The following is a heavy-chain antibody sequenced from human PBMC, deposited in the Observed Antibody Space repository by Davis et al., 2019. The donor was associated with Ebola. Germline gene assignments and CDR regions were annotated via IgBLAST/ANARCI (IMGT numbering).Heavy chain of an antibody. CDR1: GYTFTGYY. J-gene: IGHJ4*02. D-gene: IGHD3-10*01. CDR2: INPNSGGT. CDR3: VRDLRGWGDFDY. V-gene: IGHV1-2*02. Sequence: ASVKVSCTASGYTFTGYYMHWVRQAPGQGLEWMGWINPNSGGTNYAQKFQGRVTMTRDTSTNTLYMELSSLTSGDTAVYYCVRDLRGWGDFDYWGQGTLVTVSS.